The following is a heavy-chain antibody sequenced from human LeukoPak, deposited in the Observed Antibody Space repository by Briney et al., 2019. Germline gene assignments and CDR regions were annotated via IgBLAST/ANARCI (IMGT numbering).Heavy chain of an antibody. CDR3: ARDREGYCSGGTCTNFDH. D-gene: IGHD2-15*01. Sequence: GGSLRLSCAASGFTFSSYAMHWVRQAPGKGLEWVAVISYDGSNKYYADSVKGRFTISRDNSKNTLYLQMNSLRAEDTAVYYCARDREGYCSGGTCTNFDHWGQGTLVTVSS. V-gene: IGHV3-30*04. CDR2: ISYDGSNK. CDR1: GFTFSSYA. J-gene: IGHJ4*02.